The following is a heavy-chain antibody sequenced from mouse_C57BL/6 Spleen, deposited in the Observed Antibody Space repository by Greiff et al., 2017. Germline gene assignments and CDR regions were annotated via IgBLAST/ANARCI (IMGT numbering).Heavy chain of an antibody. J-gene: IGHJ4*01. CDR2: INPNNGGT. CDR3: ARAVYDGYYGAMDY. CDR1: GYTFTDYN. Sequence: VQLQQSGPELVKPGASVKMSCKASGYTFTDYNMHWVKQSHGKSLEWIGYINPNNGGTSYNQKFKGKATLTVNKSSSTAYMELRSLTSEDSAVYYCARAVYDGYYGAMDYWGQGTSVTVSS. D-gene: IGHD2-3*01. V-gene: IGHV1-22*01.